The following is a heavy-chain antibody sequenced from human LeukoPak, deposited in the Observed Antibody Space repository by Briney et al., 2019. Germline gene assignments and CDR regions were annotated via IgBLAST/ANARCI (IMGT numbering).Heavy chain of an antibody. Sequence: QPGGSLRLSCAASGFTFSSYWMSWVRQAPGKGLEWAANIKQDGGEKYYVGSVKGRFTVSRDNAKNSLYLQMNSLRAEDTAVYYCAREWNYYGSGIMDVWGKGTTVTVSS. CDR2: IKQDGGEK. CDR1: GFTFSSYW. V-gene: IGHV3-7*01. J-gene: IGHJ6*04. CDR3: AREWNYYGSGIMDV. D-gene: IGHD3-10*01.